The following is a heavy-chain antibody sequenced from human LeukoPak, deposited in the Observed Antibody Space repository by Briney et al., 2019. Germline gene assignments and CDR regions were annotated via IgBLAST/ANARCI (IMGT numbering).Heavy chain of an antibody. Sequence: GGSLRLSCAASGFSVTSNYMSWVRQAPGKGLQWVSVINSDGSTYYADSVKGRFTISRDNSKNTLYLQMNSLRAEDTAVYYCASGYSGSYVFDYWGQGTLVTVSS. CDR3: ASGYSGSYVFDY. CDR1: GFSVTSNY. V-gene: IGHV3-66*01. D-gene: IGHD1-26*01. CDR2: INSDGST. J-gene: IGHJ4*02.